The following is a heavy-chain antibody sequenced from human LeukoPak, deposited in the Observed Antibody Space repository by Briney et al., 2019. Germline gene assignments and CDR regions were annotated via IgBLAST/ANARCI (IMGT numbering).Heavy chain of an antibody. CDR3: ERERFSNDYEA. CDR2: IYSDDAT. D-gene: IGHD3-22*01. Sequence: GGSLRLSCAASGFTVGSSRRMSWVRQAPGKGLEWISTIYSDDATNYGDSLKGRFTISRDSSRNTLDLQMNSLRVEDTAVYYCERERFSNDYEAWGQGILVTVSS. V-gene: IGHV3-53*01. J-gene: IGHJ5*02. CDR1: GFTVGSSR.